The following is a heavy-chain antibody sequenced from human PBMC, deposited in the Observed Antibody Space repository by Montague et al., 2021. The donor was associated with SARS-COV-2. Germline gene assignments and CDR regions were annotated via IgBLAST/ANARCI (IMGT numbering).Heavy chain of an antibody. CDR3: ARIPVGSKYYFDF. J-gene: IGHJ4*02. Sequence: CAISGDSVSSNIATWNWIGQSPSRGLEWLGRTYYRSKWYNDYAESVKSRITIDPDTSKHQFSLHLNSVTPEDTAVYYCARIPVGSKYYFDFWSQGTLVTVSS. V-gene: IGHV6-1*01. D-gene: IGHD2-2*01. CDR2: TYYRSKWYN. CDR1: GDSVSSNIAT.